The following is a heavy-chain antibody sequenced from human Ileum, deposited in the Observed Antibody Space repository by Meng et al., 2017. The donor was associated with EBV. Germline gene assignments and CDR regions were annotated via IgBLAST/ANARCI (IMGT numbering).Heavy chain of an antibody. CDR3: ARDSGYTRSWSGNY. CDR1: GYTFTRNA. D-gene: IGHD6-13*01. Sequence: QVQLGQSGFELKKPGAAVKVSCKASGYTFTRNAINWVRQAPGQGLEWMGWISTNTGNPTYAQGFAGRFVFSLDTSVSTAYLQISGLKAEDTAIYYCARDSGYTRSWSGNYWGQGTLVTVSS. CDR2: ISTNTGNP. J-gene: IGHJ4*02. V-gene: IGHV7-4-1*02.